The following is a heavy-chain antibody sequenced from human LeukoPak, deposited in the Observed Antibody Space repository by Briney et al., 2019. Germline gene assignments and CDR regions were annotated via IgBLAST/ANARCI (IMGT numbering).Heavy chain of an antibody. V-gene: IGHV3-48*02. J-gene: IGHJ6*02. CDR3: ARDPGLVGATPGYYYGMDV. CDR2: IDMSSTTI. D-gene: IGHD1-26*01. Sequence: GRSLRLSCAASGFTFSSYSMNWVRQAPGKGLEWVSYIDMSSTTIYYADSVKGRFAISRDNAKNSLYLQMNSLRDEDTAVYYCARDPGLVGATPGYYYGMDVWGQGTTVTVSS. CDR1: GFTFSSYS.